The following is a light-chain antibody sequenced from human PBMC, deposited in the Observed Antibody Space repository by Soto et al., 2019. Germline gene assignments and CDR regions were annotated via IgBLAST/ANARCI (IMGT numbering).Light chain of an antibody. V-gene: IGKV3-15*01. Sequence: EVVMTQSPATLSVSPGERATFSCRASQSVGSNLAWYQQKPGQAPGLLIYTTSTRASGVPARFSGSGSGTEFTLTINSLQTEDFGLYYCQQYNSWPRTFGQGTKVDIK. CDR3: QQYNSWPRT. CDR2: TTS. CDR1: QSVGSN. J-gene: IGKJ1*01.